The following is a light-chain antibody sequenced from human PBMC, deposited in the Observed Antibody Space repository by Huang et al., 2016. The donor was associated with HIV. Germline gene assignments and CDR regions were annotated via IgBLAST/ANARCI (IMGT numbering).Light chain of an antibody. CDR1: LSIGNS. V-gene: IGKV6-21*02. Sequence: DIVLTQSPDFQSVTPKEKVTRTCRASLSIGNSLHWYQQKPGQSPSLLIKYASQSIAGVPSRFSGSGFGTDFTLTINSLESEDAATYYCHQSRSFPYTFGQGTRLEIK. J-gene: IGKJ2*01. CDR3: HQSRSFPYT. CDR2: YAS.